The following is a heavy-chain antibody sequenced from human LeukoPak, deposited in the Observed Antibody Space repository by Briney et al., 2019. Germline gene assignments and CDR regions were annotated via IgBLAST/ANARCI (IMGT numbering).Heavy chain of an antibody. CDR2: INPNSGGT. Sequence: ASVKVSCKASGYTFTGYYTHWVRQAPGQGLEWMGRINPNSGGTNYAQKFQGRVTMTRDTSISTAYMELSRLRSDDTAVYYCARGPRFLEWLLYYWGQGTLVTVSS. D-gene: IGHD3-3*01. J-gene: IGHJ4*02. CDR3: ARGPRFLEWLLYY. V-gene: IGHV1-2*06. CDR1: GYTFTGYY.